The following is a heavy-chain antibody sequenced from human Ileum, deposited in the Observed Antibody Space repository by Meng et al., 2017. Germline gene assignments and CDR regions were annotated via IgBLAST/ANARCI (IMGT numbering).Heavy chain of an antibody. J-gene: IGHJ6*02. CDR2: ISAYNGNT. V-gene: IGHV1-18*01. Sequence: ASLKVSCKAFGYTFTSYGISWVRQAPGQGLEWMGWISAYNGNTNYAQKLQGRVTMTTDTSTSTAYMELRSLRSDDTAVYYCARAPLILWFGELSSYYYGMDVWGQGTTVTVSS. D-gene: IGHD3-10*01. CDR1: GYTFTSYG. CDR3: ARAPLILWFGELSSYYYGMDV.